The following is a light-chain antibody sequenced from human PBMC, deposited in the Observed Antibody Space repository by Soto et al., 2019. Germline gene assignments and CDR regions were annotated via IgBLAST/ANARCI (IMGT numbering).Light chain of an antibody. CDR2: GAS. J-gene: IGKJ5*01. Sequence: EIVLTQSPGTLSLSPGERATLSCRASQSVGSAYVGWYQQKPGQAPRLLIFGASRGATGIPDRFNGSGSGTNFTLTINKVEPEDSAVYYCQQRSNWPPFTFGQGTRLEI. V-gene: IGKV3D-20*02. CDR1: QSVGSAY. CDR3: QQRSNWPPFT.